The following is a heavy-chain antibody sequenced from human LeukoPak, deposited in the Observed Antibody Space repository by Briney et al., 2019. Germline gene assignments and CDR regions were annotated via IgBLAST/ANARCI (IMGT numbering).Heavy chain of an antibody. V-gene: IGHV3-53*01. CDR1: GFTVSSNS. CDR3: ARRAGAYTHPYDY. Sequence: GGSLRLSCAASGFTVSSNSMSWVRQAPGKGLEWVSFIYSAGSTHYSDSVKGRFTISIDNSKNTLYLQMNSLRAEDTAVYYCARRAGAYTHPYDYWGQGTLVTVS. D-gene: IGHD3-16*01. J-gene: IGHJ4*02. CDR2: IYSAGST.